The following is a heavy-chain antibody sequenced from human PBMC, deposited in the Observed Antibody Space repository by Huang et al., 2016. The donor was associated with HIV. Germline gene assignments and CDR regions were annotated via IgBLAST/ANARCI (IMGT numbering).Heavy chain of an antibody. J-gene: IGHJ6*02. CDR2: ITLSGST. CDR1: GGSFSVYY. V-gene: IGHV4-34*01. CDR3: ARGAVRYFDRGGTRYYGMDV. Sequence: QVQLQQWGAGLLKPSETLSLTCAVYGGSFSVYYWRWIRQPPGKGLEWIGQITLSGSTNYNPSLKGRVTIAVDTSKNQFSLNMSSVTAADTAVYYCARGAVRYFDRGGTRYYGMDVWGQGTTVTVSS. D-gene: IGHD3-9*01.